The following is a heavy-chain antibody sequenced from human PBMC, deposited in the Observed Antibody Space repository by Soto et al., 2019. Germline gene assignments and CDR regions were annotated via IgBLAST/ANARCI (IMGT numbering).Heavy chain of an antibody. CDR1: GGSISSYY. J-gene: IGHJ5*02. CDR2: IYYSGST. CDR3: ASRVAATTNWFDP. D-gene: IGHD2-15*01. Sequence: SETLSLTCTVSGGSISSYYWSWIRQPPGKGLEWIGYIYYSGSTNYNPSLKSRVTISVDTSKNQFSLKLSSVTAADTAVYYCASRVAATTNWFDPWGQGTLVTVS. V-gene: IGHV4-59*01.